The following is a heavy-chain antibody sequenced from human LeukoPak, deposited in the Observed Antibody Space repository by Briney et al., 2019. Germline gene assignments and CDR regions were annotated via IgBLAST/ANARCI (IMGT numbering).Heavy chain of an antibody. CDR1: GGTFSSYT. Sequence: ASVKVSCKASGGTFSSYTISWVRQAPGQGLEWMGGIIPIFGTANYAQKFQGRVTITTDESTSTAYMELSSLRSEDTAVYYCARGPGDFYDTGGYYYVPDYWGQGTLVTVSS. CDR3: ARGPGDFYDTGGYYYVPDY. J-gene: IGHJ4*02. D-gene: IGHD3-22*01. V-gene: IGHV1-69*05. CDR2: IIPIFGTA.